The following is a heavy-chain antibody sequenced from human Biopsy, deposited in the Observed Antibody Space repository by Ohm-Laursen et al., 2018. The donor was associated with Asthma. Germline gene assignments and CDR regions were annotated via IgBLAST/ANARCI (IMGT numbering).Heavy chain of an antibody. V-gene: IGHV1-69*13. Sequence: SVKVSCKPLGGTFNTYVIGWWRQAPGQGLEWMGGINSVFGTTTYPQKFQDRVTITADDSTSTVYMESSSLRSEDTAVYYCARKAGSCISRTCYSLDFWGQGTLVTVSS. D-gene: IGHD2-2*01. CDR3: ARKAGSCISRTCYSLDF. CDR1: GGTFNTYV. CDR2: INSVFGTT. J-gene: IGHJ4*02.